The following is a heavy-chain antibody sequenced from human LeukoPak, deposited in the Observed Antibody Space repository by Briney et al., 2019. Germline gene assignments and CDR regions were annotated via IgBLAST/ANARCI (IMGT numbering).Heavy chain of an antibody. CDR3: ARSANQGGVWV. J-gene: IGHJ4*02. Sequence: GESLKISCKGSGYSFTSYWIAWVRQMPGKGLEWMGIIYPGDSDTRYSPSFQGQVTISADKSISTVYLQWSSLKASDPAMYYCARSANQGGVWVWGQGTLVTVSS. CDR1: GYSFTSYW. D-gene: IGHD3-16*01. CDR2: IYPGDSDT. V-gene: IGHV5-51*01.